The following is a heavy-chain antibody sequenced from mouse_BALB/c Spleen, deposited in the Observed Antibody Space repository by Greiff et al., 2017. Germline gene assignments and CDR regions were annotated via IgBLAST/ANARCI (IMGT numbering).Heavy chain of an antibody. J-gene: IGHJ3*01. CDR2: ISYSGST. D-gene: IGHD4-1*01. CDR3: ARIELTGTWFAY. Sequence: EVKLEESGPGLVKPSQSLSLTCTVTGYSITSDYAWNWIRQFPGNKLEWMGYISYSGSTSYNPSLKSRISITRDTSKNQFFLQLNSVTTEDTATYYCARIELTGTWFAYWGQGTLVTVSA. CDR1: GYSITSDYA. V-gene: IGHV3-2*02.